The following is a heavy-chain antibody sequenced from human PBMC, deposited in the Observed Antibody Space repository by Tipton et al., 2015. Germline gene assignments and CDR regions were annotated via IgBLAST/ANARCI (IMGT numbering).Heavy chain of an antibody. CDR2: ISYSGST. CDR1: GGSVNSANYY. V-gene: IGHV4-61*01. Sequence: TLSLTCTVSGGSVNSANYYWSWIRQPPGKGLEWIGYISYSGSTHYNPSFKSRVAIPVDTSKNQFSLTLNSVTAADTAVYYCARDLEHGMDVWGQGTTVTVSS. J-gene: IGHJ6*02. CDR3: ARDLEHGMDV. D-gene: IGHD5-24*01.